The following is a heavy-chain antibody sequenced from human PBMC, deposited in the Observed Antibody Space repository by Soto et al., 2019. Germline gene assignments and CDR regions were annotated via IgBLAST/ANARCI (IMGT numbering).Heavy chain of an antibody. CDR1: GFTFSSYA. Sequence: GGSLRLSCAASGFTFSSYAMSWVRQAPGKGLEWVSVISGSGGGTYYGDSVKGRFTISRDNSKKSLDLQMNTLRAEDTAVYYCAKGRTISGVGIESWGQGILVTVSS. V-gene: IGHV3-23*01. D-gene: IGHD3-3*01. J-gene: IGHJ4*02. CDR3: AKGRTISGVGIES. CDR2: ISGSGGGT.